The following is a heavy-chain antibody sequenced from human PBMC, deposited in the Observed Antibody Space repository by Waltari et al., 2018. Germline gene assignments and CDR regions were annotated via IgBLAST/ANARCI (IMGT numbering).Heavy chain of an antibody. Sequence: QVQLQESGPGLVKPSETLSLTCAVSGYSISSGYYWGWIRQPPGKGLEWIGSIYYSGSTYYNPALKSRVTISVDTSKNQFSLKLSSVTAADTAVYYCARAGYSSVTDAFDIWGQGTMVTVSS. CDR3: ARAGYSSVTDAFDI. D-gene: IGHD6-19*01. CDR2: IYYSGST. V-gene: IGHV4-38-2*01. CDR1: GYSISSGYY. J-gene: IGHJ3*02.